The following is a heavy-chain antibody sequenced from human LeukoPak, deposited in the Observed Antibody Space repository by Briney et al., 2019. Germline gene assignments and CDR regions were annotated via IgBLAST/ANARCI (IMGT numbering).Heavy chain of an antibody. Sequence: PGGSLRLSCAASGFTFNKFAMNWVRQAPGKGLEWVSVISGSGGSTYSADSVRGRFTVSRDNPKNTLYLQMNSLRAEDTAVYYRARGPYDHISGSTNDDAAYWGQGTLVTVSS. CDR3: ARGPYDHISGSTNDDAAY. CDR1: GFTFNKFA. V-gene: IGHV3-23*01. J-gene: IGHJ4*02. CDR2: ISGSGGST. D-gene: IGHD3-16*01.